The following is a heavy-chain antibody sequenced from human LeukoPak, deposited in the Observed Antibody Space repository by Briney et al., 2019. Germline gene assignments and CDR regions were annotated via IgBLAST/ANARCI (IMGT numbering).Heavy chain of an antibody. J-gene: IGHJ4*02. CDR2: ISYDESNQ. CDR3: ARVRFGSGSYYFDN. CDR1: GFTFRSYA. Sequence: GGSLRLSCAASGFTFRSYAMHWVRQAPGKGLEWVAFISYDESNQYYADSVKGRFIISRDYSKNTLYLQMNSLRADDTAVYYCARVRFGSGSYYFDNWGQGTLVTVSS. V-gene: IGHV3-30-3*01. D-gene: IGHD6-19*01.